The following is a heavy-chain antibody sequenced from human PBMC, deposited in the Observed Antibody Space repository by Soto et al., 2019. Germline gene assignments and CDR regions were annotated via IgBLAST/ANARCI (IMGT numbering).Heavy chain of an antibody. D-gene: IGHD3-22*01. Sequence: QVQLVQTGAEVKKPGSSVKVSCKASGGTFSSYAISWVRQAPGQGLEWMGGIIPIFGTANYAQKFQGRVSITADESTSTAYMELSSLRCEDTAVYYCARAYYYDSSGYLWFDYWGQGTLVTVSS. CDR3: ARAYYYDSSGYLWFDY. CDR2: IIPIFGTA. CDR1: GGTFSSYA. J-gene: IGHJ4*02. V-gene: IGHV1-69*01.